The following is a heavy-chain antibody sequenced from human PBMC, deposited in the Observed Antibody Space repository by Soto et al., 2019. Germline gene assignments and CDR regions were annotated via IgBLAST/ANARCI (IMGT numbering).Heavy chain of an antibody. D-gene: IGHD3-9*01. V-gene: IGHV2-5*02. CDR3: AHGRSFDCFHY. CDR2: IYWDDDK. J-gene: IGHJ4*02. Sequence: QITLKESGPPLVKPTQTLTLTCTFSGFSLSTSGVGVGWIRQPPGKALEWLALIYWDDDKRYSPSLKSRLTTTKATSNKQVVLTMTTIDPVDTGTYYCAHGRSFDCFHYWGQGTLVTVSS. CDR1: GFSLSTSGVG.